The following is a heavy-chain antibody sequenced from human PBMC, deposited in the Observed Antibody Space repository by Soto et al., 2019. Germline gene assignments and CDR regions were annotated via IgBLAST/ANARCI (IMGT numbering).Heavy chain of an antibody. CDR2: INQSGDT. CDR3: ARVRRGIIMARNYYKGMDV. V-gene: IGHV4-34*01. CDR1: GGSFRGYW. Sequence: PSETLSLTCAVYGGSFRGYWGSWIRQSPGKGLEWIGEINQSGDTNYNPSLKSRIIISVDTSKKQFSLNLRSVTAADTAVYYCARVRRGIIMARNYYKGMDVWGQGTTVTVSS. D-gene: IGHD3-10*01. J-gene: IGHJ6*02.